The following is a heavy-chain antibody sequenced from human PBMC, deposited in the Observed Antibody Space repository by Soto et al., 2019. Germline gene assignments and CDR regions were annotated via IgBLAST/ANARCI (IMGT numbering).Heavy chain of an antibody. CDR2: FSSSGLYI. D-gene: IGHD2-15*01. Sequence: EEQLVESGGGLVTPGGSLRLSCVASGFPFSSYSMNWVRQAPGKALEWVSSFSSSGLYIYYADSVEGRFTISRDNAKNSLYLQMNSLREEDTAIYYCVRDAGSDWRRGFDVWGQGTLVSVSS. J-gene: IGHJ5*02. CDR1: GFPFSSYS. V-gene: IGHV3-21*06. CDR3: VRDAGSDWRRGFDV.